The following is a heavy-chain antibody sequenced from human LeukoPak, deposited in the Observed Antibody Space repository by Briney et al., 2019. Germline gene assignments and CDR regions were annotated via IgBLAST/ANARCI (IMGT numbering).Heavy chain of an antibody. J-gene: IGHJ6*03. V-gene: IGHV3-21*01. D-gene: IGHD3-22*01. CDR1: GFTFSGYS. CDR3: ARDANYYDSSGRPHYYMDV. CDR2: IDSSSSYI. Sequence: GGSLRLSCAASGFTFSGYSMNWVRQAPGKGLEWVSSIDSSSSYIYYVDSVRGRFTIFRDNAENSLYLLMNSLRAEDTAVYYCARDANYYDSSGRPHYYMDVWGTETTVTVSS.